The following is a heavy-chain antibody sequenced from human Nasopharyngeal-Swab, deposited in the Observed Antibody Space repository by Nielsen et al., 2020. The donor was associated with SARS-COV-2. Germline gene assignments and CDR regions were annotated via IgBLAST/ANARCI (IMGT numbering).Heavy chain of an antibody. D-gene: IGHD6-19*01. CDR3: ARCSGWDRRNDY. J-gene: IGHJ4*02. CDR2: IYYSGST. V-gene: IGHV4-59*12. Sequence: WIRQLPGKGLEWIGYIYYSGSTNYNPSLKSRVTISVDTSKNQFSLKLSSVTAADTAVYYCARCSGWDRRNDYWGQGTLVTVSS.